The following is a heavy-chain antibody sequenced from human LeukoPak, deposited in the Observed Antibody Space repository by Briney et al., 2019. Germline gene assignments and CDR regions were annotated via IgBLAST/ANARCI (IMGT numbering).Heavy chain of an antibody. D-gene: IGHD2-2*01. CDR1: GFTFSSYT. V-gene: IGHV3-21*03. CDR2: IISSGSYI. J-gene: IGHJ4*02. CDR3: ARYFGGYCSSSNCYLGWLDY. Sequence: PGGSLRLSCAASGFTFSSYTMNWVRQAPGKGLEWVSSIISSGSYIYYADSVKGRFTISRDNAKNSLYLQMNSLRAEDTAMYYCARYFGGYCSSSNCYLGWLDYWGQGTLVTVSS.